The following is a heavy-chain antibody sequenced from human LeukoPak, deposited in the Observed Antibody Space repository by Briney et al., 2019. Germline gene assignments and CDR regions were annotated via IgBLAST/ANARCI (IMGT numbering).Heavy chain of an antibody. CDR2: ISGSGGST. CDR3: ARRAVVGSSWYFDL. Sequence: PGGSLRLSCAASAFTFNNYAMTWVRQAPGKGLEWVSAISGSGGSTYYADSVKGRFIISRENSKDMLYLQMHNLRAADTALYYCARRAVVGSSWYFDLWGRGTLVTVSS. J-gene: IGHJ2*01. D-gene: IGHD6-19*01. V-gene: IGHV3-23*01. CDR1: AFTFNNYA.